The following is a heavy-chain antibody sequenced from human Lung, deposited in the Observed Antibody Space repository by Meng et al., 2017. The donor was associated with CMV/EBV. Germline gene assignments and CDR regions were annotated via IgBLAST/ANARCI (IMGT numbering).Heavy chain of an antibody. CDR1: GFSLSTSGMR. V-gene: IGHV2-70D*14. J-gene: IGHJ4*02. CDR3: ARIVGGSYYGD. D-gene: IGHD1-26*01. Sequence: GPXLVKXXQTLTLTCTFSGFSLSTSGMRVSWIRQPPGKALEWLARIDWDDDKFYSTSLKTRLTISKDTSKNQVVLTMTNMDPVDTATYYCARIVGGSYYGDSGQGTLVTVSS. CDR2: IDWDDDK.